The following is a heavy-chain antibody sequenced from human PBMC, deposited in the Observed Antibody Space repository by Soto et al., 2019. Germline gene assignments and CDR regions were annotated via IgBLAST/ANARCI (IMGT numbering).Heavy chain of an antibody. V-gene: IGHV3-74*01. CDR2: IDGVGTGR. Sequence: DVQLVQSGGVSGQPGGSLRLSCAASGFTFTNYWMNWVRQVPGKGLVWVSRIDGVGTGRSYSDSVRGSFTLSRDNAENMLYLQMNSLRAEDTAVDHSKTVVEYWGQGTLVTVSS. CDR1: GFTFTNYW. D-gene: IGHD2-15*01. CDR3: KTVVEY. J-gene: IGHJ4*02.